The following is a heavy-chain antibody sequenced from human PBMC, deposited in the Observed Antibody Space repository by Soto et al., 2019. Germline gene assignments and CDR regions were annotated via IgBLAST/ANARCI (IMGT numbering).Heavy chain of an antibody. CDR2: IYWDNDK. Sequence: QITLKESGPPLVKPTQTLTLTCSFSGFSLSTTRVGVGWIRQSPGKALEWLAIIYWDNDKRYSPSLKSRVTITKDTSKNQVVLTVTNMDPVDTGTYYCARSLWFGELHWGQGALVTVSS. CDR1: GFSLSTTRVG. J-gene: IGHJ4*02. V-gene: IGHV2-5*02. D-gene: IGHD3-10*01. CDR3: ARSLWFGELH.